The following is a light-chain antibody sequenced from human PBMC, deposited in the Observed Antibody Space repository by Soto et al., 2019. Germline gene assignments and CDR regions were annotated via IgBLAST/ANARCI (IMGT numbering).Light chain of an antibody. V-gene: IGKV3-15*01. CDR2: GAS. CDR1: QSVSTN. Sequence: EIVLTQSPATLSLPPGERATLSCRASQSVSTNLAWYQQKPGQAPRLLIYGASTRAAGIPARFSGSGSGTEFTLIISSLQSEDFAVYYCQEYSDWPTWTFGQGTKVDI. J-gene: IGKJ1*01. CDR3: QEYSDWPTWT.